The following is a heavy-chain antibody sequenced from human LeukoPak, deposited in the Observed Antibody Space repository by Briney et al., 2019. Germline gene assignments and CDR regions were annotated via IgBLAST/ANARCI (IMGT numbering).Heavy chain of an antibody. D-gene: IGHD3-9*01. J-gene: IGHJ4*02. CDR2: IYTSGST. CDR1: GGSISGGSYY. Sequence: SETLSLTCTVSGGSISGGSYYWSWIRQPAGKGLEWIGRIYTSGSTNYNPSLKSRVTISVDTSKNQFSLKLSSVTAADTAVYYCARDGIRYDILYYWGQGTLVTVSS. V-gene: IGHV4-61*02. CDR3: ARDGIRYDILYY.